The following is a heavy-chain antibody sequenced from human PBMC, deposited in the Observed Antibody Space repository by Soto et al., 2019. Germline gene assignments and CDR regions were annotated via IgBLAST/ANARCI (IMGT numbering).Heavy chain of an antibody. Sequence: QVQLVQSGAEVKKPGASVKVSCKASGYTFTGYYMHWVRQAPGQGIEWMGWINPNSGGTNYAQKFKGWVTMTRDTSISTAYMELSRLRSDDTAVYYCARAQYSSGWHFDYWGQGTLVTVAS. CDR2: INPNSGGT. D-gene: IGHD6-19*01. CDR1: GYTFTGYY. CDR3: ARAQYSSGWHFDY. V-gene: IGHV1-2*04. J-gene: IGHJ4*02.